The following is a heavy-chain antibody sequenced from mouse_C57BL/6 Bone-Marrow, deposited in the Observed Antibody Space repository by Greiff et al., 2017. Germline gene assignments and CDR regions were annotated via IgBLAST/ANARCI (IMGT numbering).Heavy chain of an antibody. CDR2: IDPENGDT. V-gene: IGHV14-4*01. D-gene: IGHD2-1*01. Sequence: VQLQQSGAELVRPGASVKLSCTASGFNIKDDYMHWVKQRPEQGLEWIGWIDPENGDTEYASKFQGKATITADTSSNTAYLQLSSLTSEDTAVYYCTPFSKGNYGYAMDYWGQGTSVTVSS. CDR1: GFNIKDDY. J-gene: IGHJ4*01. CDR3: TPFSKGNYGYAMDY.